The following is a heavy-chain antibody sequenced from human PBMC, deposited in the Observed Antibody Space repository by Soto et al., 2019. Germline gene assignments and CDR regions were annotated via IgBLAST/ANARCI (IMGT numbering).Heavy chain of an antibody. CDR2: ISYDGSNK. J-gene: IGHJ6*02. CDR3: AKDWGHNSFYYYGMDV. Sequence: QVQLVESGGGVVQPGRSLRLSCAVSRFTLSGYGMHWVRQAPGKGLEWVALISYDGSNKYYADSVKGRFTISRDNSKNTLYLQMNSLRPEDTAVYSCAKDWGHNSFYYYGMDVWGQGTTVAVCS. CDR1: RFTLSGYG. D-gene: IGHD3-16*01. V-gene: IGHV3-30*18.